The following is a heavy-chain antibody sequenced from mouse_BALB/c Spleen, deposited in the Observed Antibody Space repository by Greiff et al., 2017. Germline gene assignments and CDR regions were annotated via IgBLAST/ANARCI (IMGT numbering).Heavy chain of an antibody. Sequence: DVMLVESGGGLVQPGGSRKLSCAASGFTFSSFGMHWVRQAPEKGLEWVAYISSGSSTIYYADTVKGRFTISRDNPKNTLFLQMTSLRSEDTAMYYCARRGDFLYAMDYWGQGTSVTVSS. J-gene: IGHJ4*01. V-gene: IGHV5-17*02. CDR1: GFTFSSFG. CDR3: ARRGDFLYAMDY. CDR2: ISSGSSTI.